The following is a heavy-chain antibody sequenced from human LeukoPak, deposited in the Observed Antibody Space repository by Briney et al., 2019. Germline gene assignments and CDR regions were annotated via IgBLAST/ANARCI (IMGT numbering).Heavy chain of an antibody. D-gene: IGHD5-12*01. Sequence: PSETLSLTCTVSGGPLTRSLSYWGWIRRPPGKGLEWIVNIYYTGSTDYSPSFESRGAMSGDTSKSQFSLQLRSVTAADTAVYYCVRLNSGYEDYYFDDWGQGTLVTVSS. CDR2: IYYTGST. CDR3: VRLNSGYEDYYFDD. V-gene: IGHV4-39*01. CDR1: GGPLTRSLSY. J-gene: IGHJ4*02.